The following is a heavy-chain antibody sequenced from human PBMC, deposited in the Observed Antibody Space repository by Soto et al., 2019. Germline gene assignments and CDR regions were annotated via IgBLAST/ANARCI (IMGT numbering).Heavy chain of an antibody. CDR1: GFTVSSNY. CDR2: IYSGGST. D-gene: IGHD6-13*01. J-gene: IGHJ4*02. CDR3: ARRFSSNWSHDY. V-gene: IGHV3-53*01. Sequence: GGSLRLSCAASGFTVSSNYMSWVRQAPGKGLEWVSVIYSGGSTYYADSVKGRFTISRDNSKNTLYLQMNSLRAEDTAVYYCARRFSSNWSHDYWGQGXLVTVYS.